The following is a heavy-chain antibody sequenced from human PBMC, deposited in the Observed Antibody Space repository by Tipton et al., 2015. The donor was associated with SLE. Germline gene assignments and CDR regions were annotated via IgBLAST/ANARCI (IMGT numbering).Heavy chain of an antibody. D-gene: IGHD6-19*01. CDR3: AKVGAVAGTNVDY. CDR2: ISSSSSNR. CDR1: GFTLSGYS. V-gene: IGHV3-21*01. Sequence: SLRLSCAASGFTLSGYSMNWVRQAPGKGLEWVSSISSSSSNRYYADSVKGRFTISRDNAKNSLYLQMNSLRAEDTAVYYCAKVGAVAGTNVDYWGQGTLVTVSS. J-gene: IGHJ4*02.